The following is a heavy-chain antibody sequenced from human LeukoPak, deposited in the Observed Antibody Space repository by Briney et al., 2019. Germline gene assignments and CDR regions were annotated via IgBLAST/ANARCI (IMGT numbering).Heavy chain of an antibody. Sequence: SETLSLTCAVYGGSFSGYYWSWIRQPPGKGLEWIGEINHSGSTNYNPFLKSRVTISVDTSKNQFSLKLSSVTAADTAVYYCASRWLRGDYWGQGTLVTVSS. CDR2: INHSGST. J-gene: IGHJ4*02. D-gene: IGHD5-12*01. V-gene: IGHV4-34*01. CDR3: ASRWLRGDY. CDR1: GGSFSGYY.